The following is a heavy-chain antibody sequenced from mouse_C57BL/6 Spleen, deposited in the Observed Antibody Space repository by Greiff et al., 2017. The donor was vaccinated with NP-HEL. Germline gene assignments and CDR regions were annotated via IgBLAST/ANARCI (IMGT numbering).Heavy chain of an antibody. Sequence: EVQGVESGEGLVKPGGSLKLSCAASGFTFSSYAMSWVRQTPEKRLEWVAYISSGGDYIYYADTVKGRFTISRDNARNTLYLQMSSLKSEDTAMYYCTRDPTSFYYGSSLFDYWGQGTTLTVSS. D-gene: IGHD1-1*01. V-gene: IGHV5-9-1*02. CDR3: TRDPTSFYYGSSLFDY. CDR2: ISSGGDYI. J-gene: IGHJ2*01. CDR1: GFTFSSYA.